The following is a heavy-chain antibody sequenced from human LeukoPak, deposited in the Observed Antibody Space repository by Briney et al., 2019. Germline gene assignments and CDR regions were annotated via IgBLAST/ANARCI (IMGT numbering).Heavy chain of an antibody. CDR1: GGSFSGFY. J-gene: IGHJ6*03. D-gene: IGHD2-15*01. Sequence: SETLSLTCAVYGGSFSGFYWSWIRQPPGKGLEWVGEIDHSGSTNYNPSLKSRITMSVDTSKNQVSLKLTSVTAADTAVYYCARLVIIPATRLSTYYYYYMDVLGKGTTVTVSS. CDR2: IDHSGST. V-gene: IGHV4-34*01. CDR3: ARLVIIPATRLSTYYYYYMDV.